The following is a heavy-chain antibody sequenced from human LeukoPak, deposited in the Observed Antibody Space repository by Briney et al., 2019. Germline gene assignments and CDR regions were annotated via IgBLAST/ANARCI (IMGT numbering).Heavy chain of an antibody. D-gene: IGHD5-12*01. Sequence: GASVKVSCKASGYTFTSYGISWVRQAPGQGLEWMGWISAYNGNTNYAQKLQGRVTMTTDTSTSTPYMELRSLRSDDTAVYYCAVAISDAHFDYWGQGTLVTVSS. CDR2: ISAYNGNT. CDR3: AVAISDAHFDY. CDR1: GYTFTSYG. V-gene: IGHV1-18*01. J-gene: IGHJ4*02.